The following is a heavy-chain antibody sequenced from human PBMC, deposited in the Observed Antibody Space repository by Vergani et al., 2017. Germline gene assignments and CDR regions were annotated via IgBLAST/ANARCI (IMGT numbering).Heavy chain of an antibody. CDR2: ISWNSGSI. CDR3: ARDTRSSGFRAWVAFDI. Sequence: VQLVESGGGVVQPGRSLRLSCAASGFTFSSYGMHWVRQAPGKGLEWVSGISWNSGSIGYADSVKGRFTISRDNAKNSLYLQMNSLRAEDTAVYYCARDTRSSGFRAWVAFDIWGQGTMVTVSS. CDR1: GFTFSSYG. D-gene: IGHD3-22*01. V-gene: IGHV3-48*04. J-gene: IGHJ3*02.